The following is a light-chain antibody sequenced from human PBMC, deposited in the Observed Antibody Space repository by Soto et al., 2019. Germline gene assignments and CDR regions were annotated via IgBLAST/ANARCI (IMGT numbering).Light chain of an antibody. Sequence: EIVLTQSPATLSLSPGESATLSCRTSQSVSSNSLAWHQQKPGQAPRLLMYAASSRAAGIPDRFSGSGSGTDFTLTISRLEPEDFATYFCQQSYSTPLTFGGGTKVEI. CDR1: QSVSSNS. V-gene: IGKV3D-20*02. J-gene: IGKJ4*01. CDR2: AAS. CDR3: QQSYSTPLT.